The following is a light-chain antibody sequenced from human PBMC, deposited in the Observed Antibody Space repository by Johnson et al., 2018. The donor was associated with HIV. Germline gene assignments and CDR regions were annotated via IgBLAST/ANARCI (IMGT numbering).Light chain of an antibody. CDR1: SSNIGNNY. CDR3: GTWDNSLSGCYV. J-gene: IGLJ1*01. V-gene: IGLV1-51*01. Sequence: QSVLTQPPSVSAAPGQKVTISCSGSSSNIGNNYVSWYQQVPGAAPKLLIYDNSKRPSGIPDRFSGSKSGTSATLGITGLQTGDEADYYCGTWDNSLSGCYVFGSGTKVTVL. CDR2: DNS.